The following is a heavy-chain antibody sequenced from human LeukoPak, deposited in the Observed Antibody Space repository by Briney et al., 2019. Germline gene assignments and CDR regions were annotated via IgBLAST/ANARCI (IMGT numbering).Heavy chain of an antibody. CDR1: GFDFSSYV. J-gene: IGHJ6*02. Sequence: GGSLRLSCAASGFDFSSYVMHWVRQAPGKGLEWVAVISYDGSNKYYADSVKGRFTIFRDNSKNTLYLQMNSLRAEDTAVYYCAKDPGYSSGWFNDYYYGMDVWGQGTTVTVSS. CDR2: ISYDGSNK. D-gene: IGHD6-19*01. CDR3: AKDPGYSSGWFNDYYYGMDV. V-gene: IGHV3-30*18.